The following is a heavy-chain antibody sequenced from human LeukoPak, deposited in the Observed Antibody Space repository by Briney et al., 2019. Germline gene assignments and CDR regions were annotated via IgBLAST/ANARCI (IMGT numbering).Heavy chain of an antibody. CDR3: ARGDRNYYGSGSEKLDY. CDR2: ISYDGSNK. V-gene: IGHV3-30-3*01. J-gene: IGHJ4*02. Sequence: GGSLRLSCAASGFAFSSYAMHWVRQAPGKGLEWVAVISYDGSNKYYADSVKGRFTISRDNSKNTLYLQMNSLRAEDTAVYYCARGDRNYYGSGSEKLDYWGQGTLVTVSS. D-gene: IGHD3-10*01. CDR1: GFAFSSYA.